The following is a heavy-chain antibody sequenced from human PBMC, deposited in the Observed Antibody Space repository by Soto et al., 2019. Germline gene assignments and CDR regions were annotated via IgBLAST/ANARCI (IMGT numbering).Heavy chain of an antibody. Sequence: PSETLSLTCTVSGGSVSSGSYYWSWIRQPPGKGLEWIGYIYYSGSTNYNPSLKSRVTISVDTSKNQFSLKLSSVTAADTAVYYCARGSCSGGSCYPPDWFDPWGQGTLVTVSS. CDR2: IYYSGST. CDR1: GGSVSSGSYY. V-gene: IGHV4-61*01. D-gene: IGHD2-15*01. J-gene: IGHJ5*02. CDR3: ARGSCSGGSCYPPDWFDP.